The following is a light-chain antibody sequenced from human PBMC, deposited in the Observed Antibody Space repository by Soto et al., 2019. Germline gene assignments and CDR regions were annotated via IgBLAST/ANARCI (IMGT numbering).Light chain of an antibody. CDR3: CSYAGTYTGV. CDR2: DVS. Sequence: QCALTQPRAVSGSPGQSVSISCTGTSSDVGRYSYVSWYQQHPGKAPKLMIYDVSERPSGVPDRFSGSKSGNTASLTISGLQAEDEADYYCCSYAGTYTGVFGTGTKVTVL. J-gene: IGLJ1*01. V-gene: IGLV2-11*01. CDR1: SSDVGRYSY.